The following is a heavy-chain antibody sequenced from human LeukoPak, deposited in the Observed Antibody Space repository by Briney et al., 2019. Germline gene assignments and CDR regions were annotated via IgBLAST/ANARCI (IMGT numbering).Heavy chain of an antibody. Sequence: SETLSLTCTVSGFSISSGSYYWNWIRQPAGKGLEWIGRIYTSGNTNYNSSLKSRVTISVDTSKNQFSLNLSSVTAADTAVYYCARAPPQIWREGAFDIWGQGTMVTVSS. CDR1: GFSISSGSYY. V-gene: IGHV4-61*02. D-gene: IGHD5-18*01. J-gene: IGHJ3*02. CDR2: IYTSGNT. CDR3: ARAPPQIWREGAFDI.